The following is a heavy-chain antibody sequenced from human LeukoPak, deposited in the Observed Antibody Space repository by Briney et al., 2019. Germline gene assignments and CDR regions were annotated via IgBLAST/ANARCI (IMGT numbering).Heavy chain of an antibody. J-gene: IGHJ4*02. CDR3: ARYDYSNHVGYYDQ. Sequence: GGSLRLSCAASGFTFSSYEMNWVRQAPGKGLDWVSYISTSGSTIYYADSVKGRFTISRDNAKNSLYLQMNSLRAEDTALYYCARYDYSNHVGYYDQWGQGTLATVSS. V-gene: IGHV3-48*03. CDR1: GFTFSSYE. D-gene: IGHD4-11*01. CDR2: ISTSGSTI.